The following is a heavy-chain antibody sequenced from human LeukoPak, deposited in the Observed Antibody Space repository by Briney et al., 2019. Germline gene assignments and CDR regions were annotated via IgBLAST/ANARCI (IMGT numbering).Heavy chain of an antibody. J-gene: IGHJ4*02. CDR2: ISGGGGST. CDR1: GFTFSSYA. D-gene: IGHD1-26*01. CDR3: AKVAGTPEQEWELLSAFDY. V-gene: IGHV3-23*01. Sequence: GGSLRLSCAASGFTFSSYAMSWVRQAPGKGLEWVSAISGGGGSTYYADSVKGRFTISRDNSKNTLYLQMNSLRAEDTAVYYCAKVAGTPEQEWELLSAFDYWGQGTLVTVSS.